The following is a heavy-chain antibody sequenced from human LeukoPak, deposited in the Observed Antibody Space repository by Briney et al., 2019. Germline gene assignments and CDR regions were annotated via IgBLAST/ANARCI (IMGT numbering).Heavy chain of an antibody. J-gene: IGHJ4*02. Sequence: ASVKVSCKASGYTFTGYYMHWVRQVPGQGLEWMGRINPNSGGTNYAQKFQGRVTMTRDTSISTAYMELSRLRSDDTAVYYCATQTHRITMIVVAFDYWGQGTLVTVSS. CDR1: GYTFTGYY. CDR3: ATQTHRITMIVVAFDY. D-gene: IGHD3-22*01. CDR2: INPNSGGT. V-gene: IGHV1-2*06.